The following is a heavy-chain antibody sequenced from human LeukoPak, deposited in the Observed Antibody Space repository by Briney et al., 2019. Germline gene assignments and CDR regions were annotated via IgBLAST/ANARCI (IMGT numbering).Heavy chain of an antibody. CDR1: GGSISSSSYY. CDR3: ARPVYTLLRGWYFDL. V-gene: IGHV4-39*07. CDR2: IYYTGNT. J-gene: IGHJ2*01. Sequence: SETLSLTCTVSGGSISSSSYYWGWIRQPPGEGLEWIGSIYYTGNTYYNPSLKSRVTISVDTSKNQFSLKLSSVTAADTAVYYCARPVYTLLRGWYFDLWGRGTLVTVSS. D-gene: IGHD1-14*01.